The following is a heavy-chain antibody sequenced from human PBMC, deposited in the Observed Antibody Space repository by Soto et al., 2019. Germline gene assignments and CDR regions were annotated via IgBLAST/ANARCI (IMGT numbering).Heavy chain of an antibody. J-gene: IGHJ5*02. Sequence: EVQLVESGGGLVKPGGSLRLSCAASGFTFSSYSMNWVRQAPGKGLEWVSSISSSSSYIYYADSVKGRFTISRDNAKNSLYLQMNSLRAEDTAVYYCARDKSYCSGGSCYWFDPWGQGTLVTVSS. CDR2: ISSSSSYI. V-gene: IGHV3-21*01. CDR3: ARDKSYCSGGSCYWFDP. CDR1: GFTFSSYS. D-gene: IGHD2-15*01.